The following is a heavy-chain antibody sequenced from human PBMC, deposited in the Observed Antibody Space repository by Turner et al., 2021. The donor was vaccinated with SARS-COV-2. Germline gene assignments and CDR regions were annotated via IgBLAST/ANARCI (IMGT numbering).Heavy chain of an antibody. D-gene: IGHD3-3*01. Sequence: QVQLQESGPGLVKPSETLSLTCTVSGGPISSYYWSWIRQPPGKGLEWIGYIYYSGSTNYNPSLKSRVTISVDTSKNQFSLKLSSATAADTAVYYCARLNYDFWSGYYRGWFDPWGQGTLVTVSS. CDR1: GGPISSYY. CDR2: IYYSGST. V-gene: IGHV4-59*01. J-gene: IGHJ5*02. CDR3: ARLNYDFWSGYYRGWFDP.